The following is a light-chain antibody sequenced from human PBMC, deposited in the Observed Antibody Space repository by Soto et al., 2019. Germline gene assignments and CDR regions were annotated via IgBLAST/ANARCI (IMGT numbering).Light chain of an antibody. CDR3: QHYNTYPYT. CDR2: RAS. V-gene: IGKV1-5*03. J-gene: IGKJ5*01. Sequence: TLSASVGDTVTITCRASQSINSWLAWYQQKPGKAPNLLIHRASTLQSGVPSRFSGSGSGTEFTLTITGLQPDDFATYYCQHYNTYPYTFGQGTRLEIK. CDR1: QSINSW.